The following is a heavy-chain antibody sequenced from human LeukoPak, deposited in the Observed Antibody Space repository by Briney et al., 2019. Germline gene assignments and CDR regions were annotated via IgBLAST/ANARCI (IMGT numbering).Heavy chain of an antibody. V-gene: IGHV4-28*01. D-gene: IGHD6-19*01. J-gene: IGHJ4*02. CDR1: GYSTSSSNW. Sequence: PSETLSLTCAVSGYSTSSSNWWGWIRQPPGKGLEWIGHIYYSGSTYYSPSLKSRVTMSVDTSKNQFSLKLSSVTAVDTAVYYCARRSAVAAYFDYWGQGTLVTVSS. CDR2: IYYSGST. CDR3: ARRSAVAAYFDY.